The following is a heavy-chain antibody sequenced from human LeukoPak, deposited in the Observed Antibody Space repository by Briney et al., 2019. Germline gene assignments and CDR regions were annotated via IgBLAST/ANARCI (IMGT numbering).Heavy chain of an antibody. CDR3: ARVARSAGTSYWYFDM. Sequence: GGSLRLSCAASGFTFSSYAMSWVRQAPGKGLEWVSGISGSGGSTSYADSVKGRFTISRDNSKNTLYLQMNSLRAEDTAVYYCARVARSAGTSYWYFDMWGRGTLLTVSS. V-gene: IGHV3-23*01. CDR2: ISGSGGST. J-gene: IGHJ2*01. CDR1: GFTFSSYA. D-gene: IGHD1-14*01.